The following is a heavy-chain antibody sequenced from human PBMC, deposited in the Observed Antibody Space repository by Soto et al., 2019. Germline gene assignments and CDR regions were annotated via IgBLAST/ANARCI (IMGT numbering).Heavy chain of an antibody. J-gene: IGHJ4*02. CDR3: AKDRRYDSSGYDFDY. D-gene: IGHD3-22*01. Sequence: GASVKVSCKASGYTFTSYAMHWVRQAPGQRLEWMGWINAGNGNTKYSQKFQGRVTITRDTSASTAYMELSSLRSEDTAVYYCAKDRRYDSSGYDFDYWGQGTLVTVSS. CDR2: INAGNGNT. CDR1: GYTFTSYA. V-gene: IGHV1-3*01.